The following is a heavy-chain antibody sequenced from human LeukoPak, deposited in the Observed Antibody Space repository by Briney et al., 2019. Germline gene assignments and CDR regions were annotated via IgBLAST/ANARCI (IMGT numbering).Heavy chain of an antibody. Sequence: PGGSLRLSCAASGFIFSNYEMNWVRQAPGKGLEWVSYINSGGTPIYYADSVKGRFTISRDNSKNTLHLEMSSLRPEDTAVYYCARGEGYYYDIDGYLPLDKWGQGTLVIVSS. V-gene: IGHV3-48*03. D-gene: IGHD3-22*01. CDR1: GFIFSNYE. CDR2: INSGGTPI. CDR3: ARGEGYYYDIDGYLPLDK. J-gene: IGHJ4*02.